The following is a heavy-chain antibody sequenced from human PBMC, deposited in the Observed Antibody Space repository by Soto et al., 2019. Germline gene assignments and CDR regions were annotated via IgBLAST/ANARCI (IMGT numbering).Heavy chain of an antibody. J-gene: IGHJ5*02. Sequence: QVQLVQSGAEVKKPGSSVKVSCKASGGTFSSYSISWVRQAPGQGLEWMGRIIPILGIANYAQTFLGRVTNTADTPSSKAYMDLSSLTSEDTAVYYCAHGRSEDSRACYRGCFDPWGQGTLVTVSS. CDR2: IIPILGIA. CDR1: GGTFSSYS. V-gene: IGHV1-69*02. D-gene: IGHD3-22*01. CDR3: AHGRSEDSRACYRGCFDP.